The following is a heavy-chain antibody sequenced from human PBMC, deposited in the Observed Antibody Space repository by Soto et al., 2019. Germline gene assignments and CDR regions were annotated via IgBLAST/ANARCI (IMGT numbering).Heavy chain of an antibody. CDR3: ARDRYYYDSSGYYRSTFDY. Sequence: ASVKVSCTASGYTFTSYYMHWVRHAPGQGLEWMGIINPSGGSTSYAQKFQGRVTMTRDTSTSTVYMELSRLRSEDTAVYYCARDRYYYDSSGYYRSTFDYWGQGTLVTVSS. J-gene: IGHJ4*02. CDR2: INPSGGST. CDR1: GYTFTSYY. D-gene: IGHD3-22*01. V-gene: IGHV1-46*01.